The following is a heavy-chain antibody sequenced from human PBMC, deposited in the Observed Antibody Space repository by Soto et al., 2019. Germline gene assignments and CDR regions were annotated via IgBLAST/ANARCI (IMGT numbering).Heavy chain of an antibody. Sequence: GGSLRLSCAASGFTCDDYTMHWVRQAPGKGLEWVSLISWDGGSTYYADSVKGRFTISRDNSKNSLYLQMNSLRTEDTALYYCAKGHMYSGSSNDAFDIWGQGTMVTVSS. J-gene: IGHJ3*02. CDR2: ISWDGGST. CDR1: GFTCDDYT. V-gene: IGHV3-43*01. D-gene: IGHD1-26*01. CDR3: AKGHMYSGSSNDAFDI.